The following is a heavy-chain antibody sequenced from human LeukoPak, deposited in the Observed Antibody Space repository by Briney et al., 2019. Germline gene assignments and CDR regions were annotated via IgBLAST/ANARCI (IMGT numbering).Heavy chain of an antibody. CDR3: ARGSEYIVVVPAASAEYFQH. Sequence: SVKVSCKASGGTFSSYAISWVRQAPGQGLEWMGGIIPIFGTANYAQKFQGRVTITADESTSTAYMELSSLRSVDTAVYYCARGSEYIVVVPAASAEYFQHWGQGTLVTVSS. CDR1: GGTFSSYA. V-gene: IGHV1-69*01. CDR2: IIPIFGTA. D-gene: IGHD2-2*01. J-gene: IGHJ1*01.